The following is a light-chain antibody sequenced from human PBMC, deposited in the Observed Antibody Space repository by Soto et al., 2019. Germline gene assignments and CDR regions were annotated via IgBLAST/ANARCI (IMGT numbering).Light chain of an antibody. CDR3: QTWGTGTPWV. V-gene: IGLV4-69*01. CDR1: SGHSNYA. CDR2: LNSDGSH. J-gene: IGLJ3*02. Sequence: QSVLTQSPSASASLGASVKLTCTLSSGHSNYAIAWHQQQPEKGPRYLMKLNSDGSHSKGDGIPDRFSGSSSGAERYLTISSLQSEDEADYYCQTWGTGTPWVFGGGTKLTAL.